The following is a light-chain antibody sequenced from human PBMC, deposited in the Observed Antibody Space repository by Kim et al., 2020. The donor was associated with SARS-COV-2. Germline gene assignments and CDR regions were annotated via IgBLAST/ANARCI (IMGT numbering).Light chain of an antibody. CDR3: SSYTSSGTWV. CDR2: DVT. CDR1: SSDVGGYNY. J-gene: IGLJ3*02. Sequence: GQSITISCTGTSSDVGGYNYGCWYQHHPDKAPKLMIYDVTKRPSGISDRFSGSKSDATASLTISGLQAEDEADYYCSSYTSSGTWVFGGGTQLTVL. V-gene: IGLV2-14*03.